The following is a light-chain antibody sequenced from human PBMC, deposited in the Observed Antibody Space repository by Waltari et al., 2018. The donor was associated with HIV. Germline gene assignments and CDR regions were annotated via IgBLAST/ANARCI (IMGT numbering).Light chain of an antibody. CDR3: SSYTSSSTYV. V-gene: IGLV2-14*03. Sequence: QSALTQPASVSGSPGQPSTISCTGTSSDVGGYKYSSWYQQHPGKAPKLMIYDVSNRPSGVSNRFSGAKSGNTASLTISGLQAEDEADYYCSSYTSSSTYVFGTGTKVTVL. CDR2: DVS. CDR1: SSDVGGYKY. J-gene: IGLJ1*01.